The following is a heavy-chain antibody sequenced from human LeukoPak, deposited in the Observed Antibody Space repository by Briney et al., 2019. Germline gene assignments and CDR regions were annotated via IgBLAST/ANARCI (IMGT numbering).Heavy chain of an antibody. CDR3: ARGYGVAY. CDR2: IKEDGSEK. V-gene: IGHV3-7*01. Sequence: QPSETLSLTCTIFGASTSDYYWSWVRQPPGKGLEWVANIKEDGSEKHYVDSVKGRFTISRDNAKNSLYLQMNSLRAEDTAVYYCARGYGVAYWGQGTLVIVSS. CDR1: GASTSDYY. J-gene: IGHJ4*02. D-gene: IGHD4/OR15-4a*01.